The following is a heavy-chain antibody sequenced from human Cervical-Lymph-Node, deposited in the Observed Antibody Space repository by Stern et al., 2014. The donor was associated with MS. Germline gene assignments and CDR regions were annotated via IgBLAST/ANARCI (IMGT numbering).Heavy chain of an antibody. D-gene: IGHD5-12*01. V-gene: IGHV4-59*01. CDR3: ARDVAMDS. CDR2: MYYTGSA. CDR1: GVSISTSY. Sequence: QLQLQESGPGLVKPSETLSLNCTVSGVSISTSYWSWIRQPPGKGLEWIGYMYYTGSATYNPSLKSRVTMSVDTSKSQFSLKLSSVTAADTAVYYCARDVAMDSWGQGTLVTVSS. J-gene: IGHJ5*01.